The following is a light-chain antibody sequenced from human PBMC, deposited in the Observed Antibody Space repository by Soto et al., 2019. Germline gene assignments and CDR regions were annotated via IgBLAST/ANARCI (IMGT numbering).Light chain of an antibody. CDR2: DVS. J-gene: IGLJ2*01. CDR3: CSYAGDLAL. Sequence: QSALTQPRSVSGSPGQSVTISCTGTSSDVGGYDFVSWYQQHPGKAPKLMISDVSKRPSGVPYRFSGSKSGNTASLTISGLQAEDEADYYCCSYAGDLALFXGGTKVTVL. CDR1: SSDVGGYDF. V-gene: IGLV2-11*01.